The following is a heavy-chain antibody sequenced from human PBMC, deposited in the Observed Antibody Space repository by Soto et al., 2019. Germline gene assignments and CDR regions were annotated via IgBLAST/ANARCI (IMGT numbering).Heavy chain of an antibody. Sequence: QVQLVQSGAEVKKPGSSGKVSCTSSGGTFSSYAYSWVRQAPGQGLEWMGGIIPVFGTATYAQNLQGRLTITADESTRTAYMELSSLRSEDTAVYYCARSHSVLGYCYYGRDVWGKGTTVTVSS. CDR3: ARSHSVLGYCYYGRDV. D-gene: IGHD3-16*01. CDR1: GGTFSSYA. V-gene: IGHV1-69*01. CDR2: IIPVFGTA. J-gene: IGHJ6*04.